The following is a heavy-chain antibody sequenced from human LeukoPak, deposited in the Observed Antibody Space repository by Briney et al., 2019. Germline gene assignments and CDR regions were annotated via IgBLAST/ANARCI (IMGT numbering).Heavy chain of an antibody. D-gene: IGHD2-8*01. V-gene: IGHV1-46*01. Sequence: GASVKVSCKASGYTFTSYYIHWVRQAPGQGLEWMGIIYPGGGSTSYAQKFQGRVTMTRDMSTSTVHMELSSLRSEDTAVYYCARDNDFDYWGQGTLVTVSS. CDR3: ARDNDFDY. J-gene: IGHJ4*02. CDR2: IYPGGGST. CDR1: GYTFTSYY.